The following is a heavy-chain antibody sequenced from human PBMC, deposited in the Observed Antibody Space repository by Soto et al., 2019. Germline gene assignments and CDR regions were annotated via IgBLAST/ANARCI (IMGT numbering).Heavy chain of an antibody. CDR3: ARDPLWFGELLLFDY. V-gene: IGHV4-34*01. CDR2: INHSGST. CDR1: GGSFSGYY. D-gene: IGHD3-10*01. Sequence: SETLSLTCAGYGGSFSGYYCSGIRQPPGKGLEWIGEINHSGSTNYNPPLKSRVTISVDTSKNQFSLKLSSVTAADTAVYYCARDPLWFGELLLFDYWGQGSLVLVSS. J-gene: IGHJ4*02.